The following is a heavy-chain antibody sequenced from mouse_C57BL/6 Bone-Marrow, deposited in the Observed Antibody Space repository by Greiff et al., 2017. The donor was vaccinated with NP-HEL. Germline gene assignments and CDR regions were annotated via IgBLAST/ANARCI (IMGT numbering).Heavy chain of an antibody. J-gene: IGHJ2*01. V-gene: IGHV5-9*01. CDR2: ISGGGGNT. CDR1: GFTFSSYT. CDR3: ARHYDYDFDY. D-gene: IGHD2-4*01. Sequence: EVNLVESGGGLVKPGGSLKLSCAASGFTFSSYTMSWVRQTPEKRLEWVATISGGGGNTYYPDSVKGRFTISRDNAKNTLYLQMSSLRSEDTALYYCARHYDYDFDYWGQGTTLTVSS.